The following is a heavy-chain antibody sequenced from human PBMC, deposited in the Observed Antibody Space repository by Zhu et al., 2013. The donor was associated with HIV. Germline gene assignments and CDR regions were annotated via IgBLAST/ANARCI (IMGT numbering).Heavy chain of an antibody. Sequence: QVQLVAVWAEVEKPGASVSVSCKASGYTFTDYYIHWVRQAPGHGLEWLGCINPNNGDTSYAQKFQGRVTLTSDMFTDTAYMELSRLRSDDTAVYYCARDRLISMKVVRPWFDPWGQGTLVTVSS. V-gene: IGHV1-2*02. CDR2: INPNNGDT. D-gene: IGHD3-22*01. J-gene: IGHJ5*02. CDR3: ARDRLISMKVVRPWFDP. CDR1: GYTFTDYY.